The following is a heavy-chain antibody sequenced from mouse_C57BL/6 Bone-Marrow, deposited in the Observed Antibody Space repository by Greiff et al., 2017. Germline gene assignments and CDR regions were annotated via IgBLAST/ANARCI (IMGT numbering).Heavy chain of an antibody. J-gene: IGHJ1*03. Sequence: QVQLQQPGAELVRPGSSVKLSCTASGYTFTSYWMHWVKQRPIQGLEWIGNIDPSDSETHYNQKFKDKATLTVDKSSITAYMQLSSLTSEDAAVYYCARSHYYGSSGWYFDVWGTGTTVTASS. CDR3: ARSHYYGSSGWYFDV. CDR2: IDPSDSET. CDR1: GYTFTSYW. V-gene: IGHV1-52*01. D-gene: IGHD1-1*01.